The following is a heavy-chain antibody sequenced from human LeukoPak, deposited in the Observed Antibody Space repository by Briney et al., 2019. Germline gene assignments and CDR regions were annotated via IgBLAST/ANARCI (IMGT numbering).Heavy chain of an antibody. D-gene: IGHD6-13*01. V-gene: IGHV1-8*01. J-gene: IGHJ6*02. CDR2: MNPNSGNT. CDR1: GYTFTSYD. CDR3: ALAFYSSSWSYYYYYYGMDV. Sequence: ASVKVSCKASGYTFTSYDINRVRQATGQGLEWMGWMNPNSGNTGYAQKFQGRVTMTRNTSISTAYMELSSLRSEDTAVYYCALAFYSSSWSYYYYYYGMDVCGQGTTVTVSS.